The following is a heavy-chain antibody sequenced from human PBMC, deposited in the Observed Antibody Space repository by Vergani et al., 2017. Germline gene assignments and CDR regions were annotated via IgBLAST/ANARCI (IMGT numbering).Heavy chain of an antibody. D-gene: IGHD1-26*01. CDR2: ISSSSSYI. CDR1: GFTFSSYS. V-gene: IGHV3-21*04. J-gene: IGHJ4*02. CDR3: AKVSGSSPTAYYFDY. Sequence: EVQLVESGGGLVKPGGSLRLSCAASGFTFSSYSMNWVRQAPGKGLEWVSSISSSSSYIYYADSVKGRVTISRDNAKNSLYLQMNSLRAEDTALYYCAKVSGSSPTAYYFDYWGQGTLVTVSS.